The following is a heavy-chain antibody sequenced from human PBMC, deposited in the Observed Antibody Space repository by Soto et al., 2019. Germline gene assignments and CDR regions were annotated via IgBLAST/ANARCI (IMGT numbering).Heavy chain of an antibody. CDR2: ISSNGGST. V-gene: IGHV3-64*04. D-gene: IGHD4-17*01. J-gene: IGHJ6*02. CDR1: GFTFSSYA. CDR3: AREIGPVTTEVYYYYYGMDV. Sequence: PGGSLSLSCSASGFTFSSYAMHWVRQAPGKGLEFVSAISSNGGSTYYADSVKGRFTISRDNSKNTLYLQMNSLRAEDTAVYYCAREIGPVTTEVYYYYYGMDVWGQGTTVTVSS.